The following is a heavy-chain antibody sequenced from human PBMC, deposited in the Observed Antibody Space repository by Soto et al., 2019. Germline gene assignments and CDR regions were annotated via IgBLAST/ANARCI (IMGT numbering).Heavy chain of an antibody. D-gene: IGHD3-22*01. Sequence: GGSLRLSCEASGFTFSSYAMHWVRQAPGKGLEWVAVISYDGSNKYYADFVKGRLSISRDNSKNTLYLQMNSLRAEDTAVYYCARGGKGLLQPNWFDPWGQGTLVTVSS. CDR1: GFTFSSYA. V-gene: IGHV3-30*04. J-gene: IGHJ5*02. CDR3: ARGGKGLLQPNWFDP. CDR2: ISYDGSNK.